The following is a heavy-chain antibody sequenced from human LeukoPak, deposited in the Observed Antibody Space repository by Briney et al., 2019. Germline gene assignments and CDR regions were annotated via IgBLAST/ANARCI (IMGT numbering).Heavy chain of an antibody. Sequence: GGSLRLSCAASGFTFSSYAMSWVRQAPGKGLEWVSAISGSGGSTYYADSVKGRFTISRDNSKNTLYLQMNSLRADDTAVYYCTTDRLDYGDYVLDYWGQGTLVTVSS. CDR3: TTDRLDYGDYVLDY. CDR2: ISGSGGST. J-gene: IGHJ4*02. V-gene: IGHV3-23*01. D-gene: IGHD4-17*01. CDR1: GFTFSSYA.